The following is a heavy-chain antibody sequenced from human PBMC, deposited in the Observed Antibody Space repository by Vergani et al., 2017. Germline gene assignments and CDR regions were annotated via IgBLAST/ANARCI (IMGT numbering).Heavy chain of an antibody. J-gene: IGHJ6*02. CDR3: EKRIYAVAGSYYYYGMDV. CDR2: ISGSGGRT. D-gene: IGHD6-19*01. V-gene: IGHV3-23*01. CDR1: GFTFSRYA. Sequence: EVQLLESGGGLVQPGGSLRLSCAASGFTFSRYAMSWVRQAPGKGLEWVSAISGSGGRTYYADSVKGRFTISRDNSKNTLYLQMNSLRAEDTAVYYCEKRIYAVAGSYYYYGMDVWGQGTTVTVSS.